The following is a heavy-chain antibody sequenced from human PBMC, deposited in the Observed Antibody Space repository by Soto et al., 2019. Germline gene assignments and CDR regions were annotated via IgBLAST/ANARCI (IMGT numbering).Heavy chain of an antibody. CDR1: GYTFNDYE. D-gene: IGHD2-2*01. V-gene: IGHV1-8*02. CDR3: ARIAMPARPRWYNWFDP. J-gene: IGHJ5*02. CDR2: MNPNSGET. Sequence: QEQLVQSAAEVKKPGASVKVSCMTSGYTFNDYEINWVRQATGQGLKWIGWMNPNSGETGYARRFQGRVTMTTSSSLITAYLELSSLTSDYTAVYYCARIAMPARPRWYNWFDPWGQGTLVTVSS.